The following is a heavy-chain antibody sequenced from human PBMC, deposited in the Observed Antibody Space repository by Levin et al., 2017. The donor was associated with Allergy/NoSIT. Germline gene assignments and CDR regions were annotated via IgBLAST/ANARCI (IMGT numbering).Heavy chain of an antibody. D-gene: IGHD3-3*01. CDR2: ISSTGSTI. Sequence: GESLKISCAASGFTYSSYEMNWVRRAPGKGLEWVSYISSTGSTIYSADSVKGRFTISRDNAKNSLYLHMNSLRAEDTAVYYCARQLGNFWSGYNYFDYWGQGTLVTVSS. CDR3: ARQLGNFWSGYNYFDY. CDR1: GFTYSSYE. J-gene: IGHJ4*02. V-gene: IGHV3-48*03.